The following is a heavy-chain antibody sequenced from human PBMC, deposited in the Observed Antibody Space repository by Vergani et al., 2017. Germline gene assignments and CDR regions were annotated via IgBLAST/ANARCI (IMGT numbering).Heavy chain of an antibody. J-gene: IGHJ2*01. CDR3: ARVLGWYFDL. Sequence: QVQLVESGGGVVQPGGSLRLSCAASGFIFSNYGMHWVRQAPGKGLEWVALIWYDGSDKFYADSVKGRFTISRDNSKNTLYLQMNSLRAEDTAVYFCARVLGWYFDLWGRGTLVTVSS. CDR2: IWYDGSDK. CDR1: GFIFSNYG. V-gene: IGHV3-33*01.